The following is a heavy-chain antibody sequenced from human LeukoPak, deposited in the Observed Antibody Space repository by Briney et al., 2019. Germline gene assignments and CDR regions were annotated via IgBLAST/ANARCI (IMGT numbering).Heavy chain of an antibody. CDR2: INHSGST. V-gene: IGHV4-34*01. D-gene: IGHD6-13*01. CDR1: GGSFSGYY. J-gene: IGHJ5*02. Sequence: TSETLSLTCAVYGGSFSGYYWSWIRQPPGKRLEWIGEINHSGSTNYNPSLKSRVTISVDTSKNQFSLKLSSVTAADTAVYYCARGRSSSWYLHNWFDPWGQGTLVTVSS. CDR3: ARGRSSSWYLHNWFDP.